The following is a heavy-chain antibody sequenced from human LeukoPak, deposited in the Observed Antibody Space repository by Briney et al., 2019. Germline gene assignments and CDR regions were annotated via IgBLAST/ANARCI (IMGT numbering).Heavy chain of an antibody. CDR3: ARAGIYFDY. J-gene: IGHJ4*02. CDR2: INHSGST. D-gene: IGHD3-10*01. Sequence: SETLSLTCAVYGGSFSGYYWSWIRQPPGKGLEWIGEINHSGSTNYNPSLKSRVTISVDTPKNQFSLKLSSVTAADTAVYYCARAGIYFDYWGQGTLVTVSS. V-gene: IGHV4-34*01. CDR1: GGSFSGYY.